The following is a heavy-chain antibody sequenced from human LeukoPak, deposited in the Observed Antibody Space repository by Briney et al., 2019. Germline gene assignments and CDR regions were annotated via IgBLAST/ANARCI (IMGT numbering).Heavy chain of an antibody. V-gene: IGHV3-30-3*01. D-gene: IGHD6-13*01. J-gene: IGHJ4*02. CDR2: ISYDGSNK. CDR3: AKDLEQQLGG. Sequence: GGSLRLSCAASGFTFSSYAMHWVRQAPGKGLEWVAVISYDGSNKYYADSVKGRFTISRDNSKNTLYLQMNSLRAEDTAVYYCAKDLEQQLGGWGQGTLVTVSS. CDR1: GFTFSSYA.